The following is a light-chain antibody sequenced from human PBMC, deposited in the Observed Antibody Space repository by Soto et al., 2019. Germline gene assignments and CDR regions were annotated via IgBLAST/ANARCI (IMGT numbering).Light chain of an antibody. CDR1: SSNIGGNS. CDR2: DDN. J-gene: IGLJ1*01. V-gene: IGLV1-51*01. Sequence: QSVLTQPPSASAAPGQKVTIFCSGSSSNIGGNSVSWFEQLPGTAPKLLISDDNLRISGIHDRFSGSKSGTSAALGITGFQTGDEADYYCGSWGSSLSAYVFGHGSKVTGL. CDR3: GSWGSSLSAYV.